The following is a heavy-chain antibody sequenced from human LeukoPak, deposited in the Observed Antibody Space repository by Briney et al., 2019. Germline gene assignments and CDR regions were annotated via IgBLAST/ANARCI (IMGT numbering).Heavy chain of an antibody. J-gene: IGHJ5*02. Sequence: SETLSLTCTVSGGSISSSSYYWGWLRQPPGKGLEWIGSIYYSGSTYYNPSLKSRVTISVDTSKNQFSLKLSSVTAADTAVYYCTYSGSYYNWFDPWGQGTLVTVSS. V-gene: IGHV4-39*07. D-gene: IGHD3-10*01. CDR3: TYSGSYYNWFDP. CDR2: IYYSGST. CDR1: GGSISSSSYY.